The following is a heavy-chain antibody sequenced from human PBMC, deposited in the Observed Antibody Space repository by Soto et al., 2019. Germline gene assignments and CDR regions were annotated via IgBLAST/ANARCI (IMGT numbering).Heavy chain of an antibody. V-gene: IGHV1-69*01. D-gene: IGHD2-2*01. J-gene: IGHJ4*02. CDR1: GGTFSSYA. Sequence: QVQLVQSGAAVKKPGSSVKVSCKASGGTFSSYAISWVRQAPGQGLAWMGGIIPIFGTANYAQKFQGRVTITADDSTRTAYIEMSSLRSEDTAVYYCAMRGTSSQTESECDYWGQGTLVTVSS. CDR2: IIPIFGTA. CDR3: AMRGTSSQTESECDY.